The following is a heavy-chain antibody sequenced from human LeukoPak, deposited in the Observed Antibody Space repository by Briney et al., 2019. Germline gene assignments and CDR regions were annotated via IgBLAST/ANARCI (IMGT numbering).Heavy chain of an antibody. Sequence: SETLSPTCTVSGGSISSYYWSWIRQPPGKGLEWIGYIYYSGSTNYNPSLKSRVTISVDTSKNQFSLKLSSVTAADTAVYYCARARIVGAEYYFDYWGQGTLVTVSS. CDR2: IYYSGST. CDR1: GGSISSYY. CDR3: ARARIVGAEYYFDY. D-gene: IGHD1-26*01. J-gene: IGHJ4*02. V-gene: IGHV4-59*01.